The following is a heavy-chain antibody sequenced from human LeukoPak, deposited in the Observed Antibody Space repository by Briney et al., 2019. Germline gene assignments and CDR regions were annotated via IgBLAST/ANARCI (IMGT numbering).Heavy chain of an antibody. D-gene: IGHD3-3*01. J-gene: IGHJ4*02. V-gene: IGHV5-51*01. CDR1: GYSFTSYW. CDR2: IYPGDSDT. CDR3: ARLGRDFWSGYYKLDY. Sequence: GESLKISCKGSGYSFTSYWIGWVRQMPGKGLEWMGIIYPGDSDTRYSPSFQGQVTISADKSISTAYLQWSSLKASDTAMYYCARLGRDFWSGYYKLDYWGQGTLVTVSS.